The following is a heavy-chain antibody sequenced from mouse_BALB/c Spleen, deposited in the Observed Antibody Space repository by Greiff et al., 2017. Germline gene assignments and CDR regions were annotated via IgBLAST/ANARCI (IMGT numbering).Heavy chain of an antibody. CDR2: ISSGGST. Sequence: EVMLVESGGGLVKPGGSLKLSCAASGFTFSSYAMSWVRQTPEKRLEWVASISSGGSTYYPDSVKGRFTISRDNARNILYLQMSSLRSEDTAMYYCARAPLRHYFDYWGQGTTLTVSS. J-gene: IGHJ2*01. V-gene: IGHV5-6-5*01. CDR3: ARAPLRHYFDY. D-gene: IGHD2-12*01. CDR1: GFTFSSYA.